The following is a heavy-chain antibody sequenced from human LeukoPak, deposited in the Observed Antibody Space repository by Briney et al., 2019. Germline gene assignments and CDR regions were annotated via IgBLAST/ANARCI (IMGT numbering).Heavy chain of an antibody. Sequence: ASVKVSCKASGYTFTGYYMHWVRQAPGRGLEWMGWINPNSGGTNYAQRFQGRVTMTRDTSISTAYMELSRLRSDDTAVYYCASYLGGYNNWFDPWGQGTLVTVSS. V-gene: IGHV1-2*02. CDR2: INPNSGGT. CDR1: GYTFTGYY. CDR3: ASYLGGYNNWFDP. D-gene: IGHD1-14*01. J-gene: IGHJ5*02.